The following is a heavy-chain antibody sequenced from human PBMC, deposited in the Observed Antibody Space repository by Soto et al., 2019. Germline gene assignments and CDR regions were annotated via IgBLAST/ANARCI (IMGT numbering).Heavy chain of an antibody. CDR2: IYHSGNT. CDR3: ARASASSKLRGVVIN. D-gene: IGHD3-10*01. J-gene: IGHJ4*02. CDR1: GASIITDNW. V-gene: IGHV4-4*02. Sequence: QVQLQESGPGLVKPSGTLSLTCALSGASIITDNWWSWVRQPPGKEMEWIGEIYHSGNTNFNPSVKSRVTLSVDTSKNQFSLTVSSVTAAATAIYYCARASASSKLRGVVINWGQGTLVTVSS.